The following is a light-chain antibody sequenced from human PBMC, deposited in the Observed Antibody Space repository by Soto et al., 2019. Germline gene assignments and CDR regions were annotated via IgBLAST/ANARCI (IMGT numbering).Light chain of an antibody. CDR2: EAS. CDR3: QQYSKWHPRYG. J-gene: IGKJ2*03. Sequence: EIVMTQSPVTLSASPGERVTLSCRASQSVNINLAWYQQKPGQAPRLLIYEASTRATDIPSRFSGSGSGTDFTLTISSLRPEDFAMYFCQQYSKWHPRYGFGQGTKVDIK. V-gene: IGKV3-15*01. CDR1: QSVNIN.